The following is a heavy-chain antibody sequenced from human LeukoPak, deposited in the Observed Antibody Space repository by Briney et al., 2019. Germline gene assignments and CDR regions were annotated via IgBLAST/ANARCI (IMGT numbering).Heavy chain of an antibody. J-gene: IGHJ4*02. D-gene: IGHD4-17*01. V-gene: IGHV1-2*02. CDR3: ARGLRYGDYLAPLDY. CDR1: RYTFTGYY. CDR2: INPNSGGT. Sequence: ASVKVSCKASRYTFTGYYMHWVRQAPGQGLEWMGWINPNSGGTNYAQKFQGRVTMTRDTSISTAYMEVRSLRSDDTAVYYCARGLRYGDYLAPLDYWGQGTLVTVSS.